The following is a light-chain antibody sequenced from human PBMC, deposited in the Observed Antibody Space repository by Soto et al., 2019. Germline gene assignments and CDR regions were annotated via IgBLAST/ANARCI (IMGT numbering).Light chain of an antibody. Sequence: EIVLTQTPLSLSVTPGQPASISCKSSQSLLHSDGKTYLYWYLQRPGQPPQLLISEVSNRFSGVRDRFTGSGSGTDFTLEISRVEAEDVGLYSCLQTKQLPLTFGHGTKVEVK. CDR1: QSLLHSDGKTY. CDR2: EVS. J-gene: IGKJ1*01. CDR3: LQTKQLPLT. V-gene: IGKV2D-29*01.